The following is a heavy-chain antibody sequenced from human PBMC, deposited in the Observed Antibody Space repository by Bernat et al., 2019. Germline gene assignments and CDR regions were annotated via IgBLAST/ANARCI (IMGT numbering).Heavy chain of an antibody. D-gene: IGHD5-18*01. CDR2: INWNGANI. V-gene: IGHV3-9*01. J-gene: IGHJ4*02. Sequence: EVQLVESGGGLVQPDRSLRLSCAAFGFTFEDYAMHWVRQAPGKGLELVSTINWNGANIIYADSVKGRFTISRDNAKNSLYLQMNSLRAEDTAFYYCARDISDTSTTIDYWGQGTLVTVSS. CDR1: GFTFEDYA. CDR3: ARDISDTSTTIDY.